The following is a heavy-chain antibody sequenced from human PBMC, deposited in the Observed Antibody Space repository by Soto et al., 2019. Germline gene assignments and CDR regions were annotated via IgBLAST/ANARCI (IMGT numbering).Heavy chain of an antibody. V-gene: IGHV1-69*02. J-gene: IGHJ3*02. CDR2: IIPILGIA. D-gene: IGHD5-12*01. CDR3: ASIGSGVATTRPHRTNDAFDI. Sequence: SVKVSCKASGGTFSSYTISWVRQAPGQGLEWMGRIIPILGIANYAQKFQGRVTITADKSTSTAYMELSSLRSEDTAVYYCASIGSGVATTRPHRTNDAFDIWGQGTMVTVSS. CDR1: GGTFSSYT.